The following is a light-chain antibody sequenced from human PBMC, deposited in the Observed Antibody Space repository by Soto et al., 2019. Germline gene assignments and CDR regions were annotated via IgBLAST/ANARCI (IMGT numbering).Light chain of an antibody. V-gene: IGKV3-15*01. CDR2: SAS. Sequence: EIVMTQSPATLSVSPGERATLSCRASQSISTELAWYQQKPGQPPRLLIYSASTRATGVPARFTGSGSGSEFTLTISGLQSEDFAVYSCQQGNNWPLTFGQGTRLEI. CDR1: QSISTE. CDR3: QQGNNWPLT. J-gene: IGKJ2*01.